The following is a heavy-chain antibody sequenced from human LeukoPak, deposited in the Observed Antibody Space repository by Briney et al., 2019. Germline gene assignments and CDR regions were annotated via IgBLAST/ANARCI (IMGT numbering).Heavy chain of an antibody. CDR2: ISSSGGST. D-gene: IGHD4-23*01. V-gene: IGHV3-23*01. CDR3: AKDRWVYGGTSGSCLDF. CDR1: GFTFSGYA. J-gene: IGHJ4*02. Sequence: GGSLRLSCAASGFTFSGYAMNWVRQAPGKGLEWVSGISSSGGSTYYADSVKGRFTISKDNSKNTLYLQMTSLRAEDTALYYCAKDRWVYGGTSGSCLDFWGQGTLVTVSS.